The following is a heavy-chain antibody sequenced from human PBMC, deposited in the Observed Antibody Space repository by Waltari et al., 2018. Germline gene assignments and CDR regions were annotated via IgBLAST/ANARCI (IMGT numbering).Heavy chain of an antibody. Sequence: QVQLVQSGAEVKKPGASLKVSCKTSGYSFTGYNLHWVRQAPGQGLEWMGWINPKTGDTKYAQKFQGMVAMTRDTSISTTYMELTSLTSDDTAVYYCARDSGAYWGQGTLVTVSS. CDR3: ARDSGAY. D-gene: IGHD3-10*01. CDR2: INPKTGDT. CDR1: GYSFTGYN. V-gene: IGHV1-2*02. J-gene: IGHJ4*02.